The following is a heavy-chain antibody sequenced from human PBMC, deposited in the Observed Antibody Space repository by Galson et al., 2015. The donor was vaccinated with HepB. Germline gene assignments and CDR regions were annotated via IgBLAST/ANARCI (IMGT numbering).Heavy chain of an antibody. CDR2: IIPIFGTA. J-gene: IGHJ2*01. V-gene: IGHV1-69*13. D-gene: IGHD2-15*01. Sequence: QSGAEVKKPGSSVKVSCKASGGTFSSYAISWVRQAPGQGLEWMGGIIPIFGTANYAQKFQGRVTITADESTSTAYMELSSLRSEDTAVYYCARNLGYCSGGSCAQRDWYFDLWGRGTLVTVSS. CDR3: ARNLGYCSGGSCAQRDWYFDL. CDR1: GGTFSSYA.